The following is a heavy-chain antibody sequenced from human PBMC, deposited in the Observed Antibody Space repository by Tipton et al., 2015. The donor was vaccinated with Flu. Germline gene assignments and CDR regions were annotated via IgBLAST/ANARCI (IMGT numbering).Heavy chain of an antibody. V-gene: IGHV4-31*01. CDR3: ARNQIGWGDAFDI. CDR1: GGSISSGGYY. D-gene: IGHD7-27*01. CDR2: IYYSGST. Sequence: TLSLTCTVSGGSISSGGYYWSWIRQHPGKGLEWIGYIYYSGSTYYNPSLKSLVTISVDTSKNQFSLRLSSVTAADTAVYYCARNQIGWGDAFDIWGQGTMVTVSS. J-gene: IGHJ3*02.